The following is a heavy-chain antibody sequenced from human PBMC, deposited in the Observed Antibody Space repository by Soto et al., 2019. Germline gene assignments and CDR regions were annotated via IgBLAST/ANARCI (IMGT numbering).Heavy chain of an antibody. V-gene: IGHV1-69*13. CDR2: IIPIFGTA. CDR3: ARAKKGGRFGEMYAFDI. CDR1: GGTFSSYA. Sequence: SVKVSCKASGGTFSSYAISWVRQAPGQGLEWMGGIIPIFGTANYAQKFQGRVTITADESTSTAYMELSSLRSEDTAVYYCARAKKGGRFGEMYAFDIWGQGTMVTVSS. D-gene: IGHD3-10*01. J-gene: IGHJ3*02.